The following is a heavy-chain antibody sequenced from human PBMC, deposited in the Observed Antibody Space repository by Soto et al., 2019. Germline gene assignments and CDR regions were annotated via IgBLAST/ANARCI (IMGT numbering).Heavy chain of an antibody. CDR1: GGSTSSDNY. CDR2: IYYSGNT. Sequence: QVQLQESGPGLVKPSQTLSLTCNVSGGSTSSDNYWSWIRQPPGKRLEWIGHIYYSGNTDYNPSLKSRLAISIDTSKNQFSLKLSSVTAADTAVYFCAREGGESSDGLYYFDSWGQGSLVTVSS. CDR3: AREGGESSDGLYYFDS. J-gene: IGHJ4*02. D-gene: IGHD3-16*01. V-gene: IGHV4-30-4*01.